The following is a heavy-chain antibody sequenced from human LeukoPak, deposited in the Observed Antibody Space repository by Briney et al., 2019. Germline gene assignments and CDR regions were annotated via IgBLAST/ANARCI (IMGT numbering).Heavy chain of an antibody. CDR3: ARETDFWSGYYIDY. J-gene: IGHJ4*02. V-gene: IGHV3-7*01. D-gene: IGHD3-3*01. CDR1: GFTFSSYW. Sequence: GGSLRLSCAASGFTFSSYWMSWVRQAPGNGLEWVANIKQDGSEKYYVDSVKGRFTISRDNAKNSLYLQMNSLRAEDTAVYYCARETDFWSGYYIDYWGQGTLVTVSS. CDR2: IKQDGSEK.